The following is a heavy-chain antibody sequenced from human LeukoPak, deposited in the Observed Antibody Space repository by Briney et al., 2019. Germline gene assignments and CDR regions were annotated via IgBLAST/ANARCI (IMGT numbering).Heavy chain of an antibody. CDR3: AREGGFDY. D-gene: IGHD3-16*01. Sequence: PGGSLRLSCAASGFTFSTYSMSWVRQAPGKGLGWVSYISSSNIYYADSVKGRFTISRDNAKNSLYLQMNSLRAEDTAVYCCAREGGFDYWGQGTLVTVSS. J-gene: IGHJ4*02. CDR1: GFTFSTYS. V-gene: IGHV3-48*01. CDR2: ISSSNI.